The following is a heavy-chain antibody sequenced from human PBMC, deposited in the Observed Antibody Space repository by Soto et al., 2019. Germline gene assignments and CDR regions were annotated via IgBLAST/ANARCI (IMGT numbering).Heavy chain of an antibody. Sequence: QVQLVQSGAEVKKPGSSVKISCKASGGTFSSYAIRWVRQAPGQGLEWMGGIIPIFGTANYAQKFQGRVTITADESTSTAYRELSSLRSEDTAVYYCARGRYYDSSGSDSYFDLWGRGTLVTVSS. D-gene: IGHD3-22*01. V-gene: IGHV1-69*12. CDR2: IIPIFGTA. CDR3: ARGRYYDSSGSDSYFDL. CDR1: GGTFSSYA. J-gene: IGHJ2*01.